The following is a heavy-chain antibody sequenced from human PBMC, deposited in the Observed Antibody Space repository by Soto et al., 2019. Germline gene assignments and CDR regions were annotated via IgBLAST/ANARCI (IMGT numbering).Heavy chain of an antibody. CDR2: IYSGGST. J-gene: IGHJ6*03. V-gene: IGHV3-53*04. CDR1: GFTVSSNY. CDR3: AARLTNPPDYYYYMDV. Sequence: GGSLRLSCAASGFTVSSNYMSWVRQAPGKGLEWVSVIYSGGSTYYADSVKGRFTISRHNSKNTLYLQMNSLRAEDTAVYYCAARLTNPPDYYYYMDVWGKGTTVTVSS.